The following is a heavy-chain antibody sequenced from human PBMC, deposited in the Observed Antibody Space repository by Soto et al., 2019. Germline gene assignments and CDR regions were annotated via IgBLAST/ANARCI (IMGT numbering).Heavy chain of an antibody. D-gene: IGHD3-10*01. V-gene: IGHV3-11*06. Sequence: SGGSLRLSCAASGFTFSDYYMSWIRQAPGKGLEWVSYISSSSSYTNYADSVKGRFTISRDNAKNSLYLQMNSLRAEDTAVYYCARTGFGELFPNWFDPWGQGTLVTVSS. CDR3: ARTGFGELFPNWFDP. CDR2: ISSSSSYT. CDR1: GFTFSDYY. J-gene: IGHJ5*02.